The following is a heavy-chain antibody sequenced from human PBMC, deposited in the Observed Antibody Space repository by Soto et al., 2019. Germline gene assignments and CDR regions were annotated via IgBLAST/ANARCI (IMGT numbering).Heavy chain of an antibody. Sequence: QVHLVQSGDEVKKPGASVKVSCKASGYSFTGHYIHWVRQAPQHGLEWVGWINPKTGDTKHAHKFLGWVSLTGDTAMTSVYMELSRLKPNDTAVYSCARDSSTVGPCHDLAHSYLGDSKSGLDVWGQGTTVTVSS. CDR1: GYSFTGHY. D-gene: IGHD2-21*02. J-gene: IGHJ6*02. CDR3: ARDSSTVGPCHDLAHSYLGDSKSGLDV. CDR2: INPKTGDT. V-gene: IGHV1-2*04.